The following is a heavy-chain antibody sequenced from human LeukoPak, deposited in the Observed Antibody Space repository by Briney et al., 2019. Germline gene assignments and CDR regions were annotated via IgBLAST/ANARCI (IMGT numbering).Heavy chain of an antibody. CDR1: GGSFSGYY. J-gene: IGHJ3*02. V-gene: IGHV4-34*01. CDR2: INHSGST. Sequence: PSETLSLTCAVYGGSFSGYYWSWIRQPPGKGLEWIGEINHSGSTNYNPSLKSRVTISVDTSKNQFSLKLSSVTAADTAVYYCASPVWGYYDSSEDIWGQGTMVTVSS. D-gene: IGHD3-22*01. CDR3: ASPVWGYYDSSEDI.